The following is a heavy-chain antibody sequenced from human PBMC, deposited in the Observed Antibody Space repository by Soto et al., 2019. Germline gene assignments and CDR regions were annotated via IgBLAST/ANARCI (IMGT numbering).Heavy chain of an antibody. V-gene: IGHV4-31*03. CDR1: GDSITSGGYF. CDR2: LYYTGVT. J-gene: IGHJ5*02. D-gene: IGHD3-10*01. Sequence: SETLSLTCTLSGDSITSGGYFWTWIRQHPGKGLEWIGCLYYTGVTFYNPSLKSRLSISVDTSKNQFSLNLRSVTAADTAIYYCARDLRGRGSGRFDPWGQGTLVTVSS. CDR3: ARDLRGRGSGRFDP.